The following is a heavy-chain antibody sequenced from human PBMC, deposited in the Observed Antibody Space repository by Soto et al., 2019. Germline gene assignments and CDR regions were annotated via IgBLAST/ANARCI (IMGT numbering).Heavy chain of an antibody. V-gene: IGHV2-26*01. CDR1: GFSFSNDKMG. CDR2: IFSGDKK. D-gene: IGHD2-15*01. CDR3: ARIVGGGSGGTFDS. Sequence: QVTLKESGPVLTETLTLTCTVSGFSFSNDKMGVSWIRQPPGEALEWLAPIFSGDKKYYTPSLKSRPTISRDPSKSQVVLIVTNVDPADTATYYCARIVGGGSGGTFDSWGQGTLVSVSS. J-gene: IGHJ4*01.